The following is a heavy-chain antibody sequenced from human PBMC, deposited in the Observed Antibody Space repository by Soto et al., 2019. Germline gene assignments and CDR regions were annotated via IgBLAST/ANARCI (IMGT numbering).Heavy chain of an antibody. CDR3: TTDRGVVVPAAMAFDI. CDR1: GFTFSNAW. D-gene: IGHD2-2*01. CDR2: IKSKTDGGTT. V-gene: IGHV3-15*01. Sequence: GGSLRLSCAASGFTFSNAWMSWVRQAPGKGLEWVGRIKSKTDGGTTDYAAPVKGRFTISRDDSKNTLYLQMNSLKTEDTAVYYCTTDRGVVVPAAMAFDIWGQGTMVTVSS. J-gene: IGHJ3*02.